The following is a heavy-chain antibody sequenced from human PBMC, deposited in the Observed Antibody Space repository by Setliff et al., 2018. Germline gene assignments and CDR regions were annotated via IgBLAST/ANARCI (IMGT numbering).Heavy chain of an antibody. D-gene: IGHD4-4*01. V-gene: IGHV3-15*01. Sequence: PGGSLRLSCSVSGITFKNAWMTWVRQAPGKGPQWVGRIKSSIEGATSDYGAPARGRLTIARDEWKNMIHLQRNNRKLEDTGFYFCATGPRDSRNYLNWLGSWGPGTLVTVSS. J-gene: IGHJ1*01. CDR1: GITFKNAW. CDR2: IKSSIEGATS. CDR3: ATGPRDSRNYLNWLGS.